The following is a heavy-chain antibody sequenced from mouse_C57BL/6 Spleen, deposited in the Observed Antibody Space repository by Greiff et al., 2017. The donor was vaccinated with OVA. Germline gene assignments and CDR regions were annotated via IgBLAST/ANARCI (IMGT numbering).Heavy chain of an antibody. V-gene: IGHV1-69*01. J-gene: IGHJ4*01. CDR2: IDPYDSYT. CDR1: GYTFTSYW. CDR3: ARGGLEDY. Sequence: VQLQQPGAELVMPGASVKLSCKASGYTFTSYWMHWVKQRPGQGLEWIGEIDPYDSYTNYNQKFKGKSTLTVDKSSSTAYMQLSSLTSEDSAVYYCARGGLEDYWGQGTSVTVSS.